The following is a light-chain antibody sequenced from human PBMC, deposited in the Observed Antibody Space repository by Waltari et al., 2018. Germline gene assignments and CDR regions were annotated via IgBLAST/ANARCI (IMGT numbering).Light chain of an antibody. V-gene: IGLV1-44*01. Sequence: QSVLTQPPSASGTPGQRVTIPCSGSSSNIGSNTVNWYQQLPGTAPNLLIYSNKQRPSGVPDRFSCSKSGSSASLAISGLQSEDEAEYYCAAWDDSLNGPVFGGGTKLTVL. CDR1: SSNIGSNT. J-gene: IGLJ2*01. CDR2: SNK. CDR3: AAWDDSLNGPV.